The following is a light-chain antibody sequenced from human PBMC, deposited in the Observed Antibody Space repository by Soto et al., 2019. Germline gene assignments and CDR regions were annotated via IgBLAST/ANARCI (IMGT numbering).Light chain of an antibody. J-gene: IGLJ2*01. CDR2: EVV. CDR3: YSYAGGSTLI. CDR1: SSDVGNYNF. V-gene: IGLV2-23*02. Sequence: QSVLTQPASVSGSPGQSITISCTGTSSDVGNYNFVSWFQQHPGKAPKLIIYEVVKRPSGVSSRFSGSKSGNTASLAISGLQAEDEADYYCYSYAGGSTLIFGGGTKLTVL.